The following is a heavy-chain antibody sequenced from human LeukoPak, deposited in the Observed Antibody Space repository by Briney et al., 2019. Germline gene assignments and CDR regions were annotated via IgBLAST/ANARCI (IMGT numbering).Heavy chain of an antibody. Sequence: SVKVSCRASGGTFSSYAISWVRQAPGQGLEWMGGIIPIFGTANYAQKFQGRVTITADESTSTAYMELSSLKSEDTAVYYCAREWVWTPFSWFDPWGQGTLVTVSS. CDR3: AREWVWTPFSWFDP. D-gene: IGHD3/OR15-3a*01. V-gene: IGHV1-69*01. CDR1: GGTFSSYA. J-gene: IGHJ5*02. CDR2: IIPIFGTA.